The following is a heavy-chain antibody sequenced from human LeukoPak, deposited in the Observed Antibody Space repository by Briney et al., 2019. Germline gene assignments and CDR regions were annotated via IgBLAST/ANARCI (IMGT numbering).Heavy chain of an antibody. Sequence: GGSLRLSCAASGFTFSSYGMHWVRQAPGKGLEWVAFIRYDGSNQYYADSVKGRFTISRDNSNNTLDLQMNSLRTEDTAVFYCAKDFGYYGSASYYPADYWGQGTPVTVSS. CDR3: AKDFGYYGSASYYPADY. V-gene: IGHV3-30*02. J-gene: IGHJ4*02. CDR1: GFTFSSYG. CDR2: IRYDGSNQ. D-gene: IGHD3-10*01.